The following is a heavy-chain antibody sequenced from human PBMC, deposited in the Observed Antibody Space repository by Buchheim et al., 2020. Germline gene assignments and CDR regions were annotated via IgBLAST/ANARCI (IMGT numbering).Heavy chain of an antibody. CDR2: INPSGGST. V-gene: IGHV1-46*03. CDR1: GYTFTSYY. CDR3: AREATFYGDYVTAYFDY. Sequence: QVQLVQSGAEVKKPGASVKVSCKASGYTFTSYYMHWVRQAPGQGLEWMGIINPSGGSTSYAQKFPGRVTMTRDTSTSTVYMELSSLRSEDTAVYYCAREATFYGDYVTAYFDYWGQGTL. D-gene: IGHD4-17*01. J-gene: IGHJ4*02.